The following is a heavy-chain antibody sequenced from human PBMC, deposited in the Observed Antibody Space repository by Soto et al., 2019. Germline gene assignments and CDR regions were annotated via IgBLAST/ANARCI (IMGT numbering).Heavy chain of an antibody. Sequence: SGPTLVNPTQTLTLTCTVSEFSLSGSGMRVTWIRQPPGKALEWLARIDWEDTKLYSTSLKTRLTISKGTSKNQVVLTMTNVDPADTGTYYCARAFYGMDVWGQGTTVTVSS. CDR2: IDWEDTK. V-gene: IGHV2-70*04. CDR3: ARAFYGMDV. J-gene: IGHJ6*02. CDR1: EFSLSGSGMR.